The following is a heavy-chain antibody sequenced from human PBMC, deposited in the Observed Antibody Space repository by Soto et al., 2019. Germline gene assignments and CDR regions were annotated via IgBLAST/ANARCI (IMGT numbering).Heavy chain of an antibody. J-gene: IGHJ4*02. D-gene: IGHD2-21*02. CDR1: VDTFTDYY. V-gene: IGHV1-46*01. CDR3: ARGGHVVVVTAALDY. CDR2: VNPSGGHT. Sequence: QVQLMQSGAEVKKPGASVKVSCKASVDTFTDYYIHWVRQAPGQGLEWMGTVNPSGGHTTYAQHFLGRGTMTRDTSTSTLYMELTSLTSDDTAIYYCARGGHVVVVTAALDYLGQGTLVTVSS.